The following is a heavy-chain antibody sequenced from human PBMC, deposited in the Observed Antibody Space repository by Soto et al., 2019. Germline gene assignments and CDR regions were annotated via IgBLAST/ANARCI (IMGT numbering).Heavy chain of an antibody. CDR2: IIPIFGTA. V-gene: IGHV1-69*12. Sequence: QVQLVQSGAEVKKPGSSVKVSCKASGGTFSSYAISWVRQAPGQGLEWMGGIIPIFGTANYAQKFQGRVTLXAEEATSTAYMELSSLGSEDKSVYYCASTYVSSFYYYGLDVWGQGTTVTVSS. J-gene: IGHJ6*02. D-gene: IGHD6-6*01. CDR1: GGTFSSYA. CDR3: ASTYVSSFYYYGLDV.